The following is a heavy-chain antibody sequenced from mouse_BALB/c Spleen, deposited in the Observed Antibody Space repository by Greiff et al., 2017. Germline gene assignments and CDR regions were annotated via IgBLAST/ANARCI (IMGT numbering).Heavy chain of an antibody. J-gene: IGHJ3*01. CDR1: GYTFTSYW. CDR3: ARSQRGLRSPWFAY. V-gene: IGHV1-7*01. D-gene: IGHD3-1*01. Sequence: QVQLKESGAELAKPGASVKMSCKASGYTFTSYWMHWVKQRPGQGLEWIGYINPSTGYTEYNQKFKDKATLTADKSSSTAYMQLSSLTSEDSAVYYCARSQRGLRSPWFAYWGQGTLVTVSA. CDR2: INPSTGYT.